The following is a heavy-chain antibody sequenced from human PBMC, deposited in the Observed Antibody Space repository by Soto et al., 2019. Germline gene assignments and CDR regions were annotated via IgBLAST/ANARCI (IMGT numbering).Heavy chain of an antibody. CDR2: IYYSGST. J-gene: IGHJ4*02. CDR3: ARSKADCRGDRLYSFDY. Sequence: QVQLQESGPGLVKPSQTLSLTCTVSGGSISSGGYDWSWIRQHPGKGLEWIGYIYYSGSTYYNPYLMIQFTISVNTSKNQFTLKTSSVPAADTAVYYCARSKADCRGDRLYSFDYWGQGTLVTV. D-gene: IGHD2-21*02. CDR1: GGSISSGGYD. V-gene: IGHV4-31*01.